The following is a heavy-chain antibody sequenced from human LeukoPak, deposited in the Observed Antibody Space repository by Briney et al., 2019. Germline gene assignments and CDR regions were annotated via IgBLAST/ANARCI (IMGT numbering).Heavy chain of an antibody. V-gene: IGHV4-4*02. Sequence: SGTLSLTCGVSGGSISSSNWWSWVRQPPGKGLEWIGEKYHSGSTNYNPSLKSRVTISVDKSKKQISLKLSSVTAADTAVYYCARERSSRCSSTSCYSDAFDIWGQGTMVTVSS. CDR3: ARERSSRCSSTSCYSDAFDI. J-gene: IGHJ3*02. CDR2: KYHSGST. CDR1: GGSISSSNW. D-gene: IGHD2-2*01.